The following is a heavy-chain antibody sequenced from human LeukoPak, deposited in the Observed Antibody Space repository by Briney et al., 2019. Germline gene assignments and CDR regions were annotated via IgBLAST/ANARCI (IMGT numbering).Heavy chain of an antibody. V-gene: IGHV3-15*01. D-gene: IGHD2-15*01. CDR1: GFSFTYAW. J-gene: IGHJ3*02. CDR2: IKSKTDGGTT. CDR3: TTDGATLPYYAFEM. Sequence: PGGSLRLSCAASGFSFTYAWMNWVRQVPGKGLEWVGHIKSKTDGGTTDYAAFVKGRFTISRDDSKNTLYVQMNSLKTEDTAVYYCTTDGATLPYYAFEMWGQGTMVTVSS.